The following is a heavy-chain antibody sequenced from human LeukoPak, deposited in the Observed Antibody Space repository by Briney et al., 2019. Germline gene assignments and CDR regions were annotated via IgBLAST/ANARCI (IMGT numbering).Heavy chain of an antibody. CDR1: GYTSSSYG. D-gene: IGHD3-22*01. CDR3: ASGDSSGYYYVY. CDR2: ISAYNDNT. Sequence: ASVKVSCKSSGYTSSSYGISWIRQAPGQGLEWMGWISAYNDNTNYAQIFQGRVTMTTDTSTSTAYMELRSLRSDDTAVYYCASGDSSGYYYVYWGQGTLVTVSS. V-gene: IGHV1-18*01. J-gene: IGHJ4*02.